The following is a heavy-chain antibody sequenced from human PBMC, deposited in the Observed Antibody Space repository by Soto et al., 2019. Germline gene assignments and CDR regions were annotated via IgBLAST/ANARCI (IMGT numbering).Heavy chain of an antibody. V-gene: IGHV4-39*01. J-gene: IGHJ4*02. CDR3: ARLEGLATISYYFDF. Sequence: QLQLQESGPGLVKPSETLSLTCSVSGDSINSDKYYWGWIRQPPGKGLEWIGSIYFRGNTYYNPSLQTRVTISLDKSKGQFFLKLNSVTAADSAVYFCARLEGLATISYYFDFWGQGALVTVSS. D-gene: IGHD3-9*01. CDR2: IYFRGNT. CDR1: GDSINSDKYY.